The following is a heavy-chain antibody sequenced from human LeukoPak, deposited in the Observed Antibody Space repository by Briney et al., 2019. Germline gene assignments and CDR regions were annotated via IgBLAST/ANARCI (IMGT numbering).Heavy chain of an antibody. Sequence: GGTLRLSCAASGFTFSSYSMSWVRQAPGKGLEWVSTISGRGDSTYYADSVKGRFTISRDNSKNTLYLHMNSLRADDTAVYYCAKNGVGATWGNYFDYWGQGTLVTVSS. CDR2: ISGRGDST. V-gene: IGHV3-23*01. J-gene: IGHJ4*02. D-gene: IGHD1-26*01. CDR1: GFTFSSYS. CDR3: AKNGVGATWGNYFDY.